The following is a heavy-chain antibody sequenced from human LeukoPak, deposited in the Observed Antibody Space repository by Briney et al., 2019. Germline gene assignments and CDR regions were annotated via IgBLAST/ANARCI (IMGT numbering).Heavy chain of an antibody. CDR1: GFTFSSYG. D-gene: IGHD3-10*01. CDR3: AKDVEYYDGSGSYLQPNYYYAMDV. J-gene: IGHJ6*02. CDR2: ISYDGSNQ. Sequence: GGSLRLSCAAPGFTFSSYGMHWVRQAPGKGLEGVAVISYDGSNQYYADSVERRFTISRDNSKNTLYLHMNSLRAEDTAVYYCAKDVEYYDGSGSYLQPNYYYAMDVWGQGTTVTVSS. V-gene: IGHV3-30*18.